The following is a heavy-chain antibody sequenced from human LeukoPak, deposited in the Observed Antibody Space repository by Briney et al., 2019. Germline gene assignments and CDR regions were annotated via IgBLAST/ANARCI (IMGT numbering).Heavy chain of an antibody. Sequence: ASVKVSCKVSGSALSDLAMQWVRQVPGKGLEWMGGLDRESGETLYSDKFQGRVTMAQDTSTDTAYMDLTGLTSEDTAVYYCATGHSTGYHYWFDPWGQGTLVTVSS. CDR3: ATGHSTGYHYWFDP. D-gene: IGHD2-2*03. CDR2: LDRESGET. J-gene: IGHJ5*02. V-gene: IGHV1-24*01. CDR1: GSALSDLA.